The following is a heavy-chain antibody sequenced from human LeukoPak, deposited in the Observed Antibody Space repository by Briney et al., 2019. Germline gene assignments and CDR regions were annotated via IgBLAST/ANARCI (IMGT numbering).Heavy chain of an antibody. Sequence: GGSLRLSCAASGFTFSTYWLTWVRQAPGKGLEWVANIKQDGSEKYYEDSVKGRFTISRDNAKDSLYLQMNSLRAEDTAVYYCARVGSGYYYDTSGYYYFDYWGQGTLVTVSS. CDR2: IKQDGSEK. CDR1: GFTFSTYW. J-gene: IGHJ4*02. CDR3: ARVGSGYYYDTSGYYYFDY. V-gene: IGHV3-7*01. D-gene: IGHD3-22*01.